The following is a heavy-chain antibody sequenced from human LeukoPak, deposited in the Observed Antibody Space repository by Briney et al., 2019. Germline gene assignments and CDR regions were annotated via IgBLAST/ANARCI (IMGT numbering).Heavy chain of an antibody. CDR3: ARSSSSWTLDY. D-gene: IGHD6-13*01. J-gene: IGHJ4*02. Sequence: PSETLSLTCAVYGVSFSGYYWSWLRQPPGKGLEWIGEINQSGSTNYNPTLKSRVPISIGTSKNQFSLKLSAVTAAETAVYYCARSSSSWTLDYWGQGTLVTVSS. CDR1: GVSFSGYY. V-gene: IGHV4-34*01. CDR2: INQSGST.